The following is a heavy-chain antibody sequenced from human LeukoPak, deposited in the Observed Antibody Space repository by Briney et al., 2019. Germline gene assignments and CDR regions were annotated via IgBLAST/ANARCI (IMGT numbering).Heavy chain of an antibody. D-gene: IGHD7-27*01. CDR1: GGPFSCYY. CDR2: INHNGYT. Sequence: PSETLSLTCAVYGGPFSCYYWNWIRQPPGKGLEWIGEINHNGYTNYNPSLESRVTISVDTSKNQFSLKVYSLTAADTAVYFCARAGTGDRSAVFDYWGQEILVTVSS. V-gene: IGHV4-34*01. J-gene: IGHJ4*02. CDR3: ARAGTGDRSAVFDY.